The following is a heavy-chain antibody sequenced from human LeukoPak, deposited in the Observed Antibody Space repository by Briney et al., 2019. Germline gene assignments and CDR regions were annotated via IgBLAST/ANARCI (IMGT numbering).Heavy chain of an antibody. V-gene: IGHV3-66*01. J-gene: IGHJ6*02. Sequence: PGGSLRLSCAASGFTVSGNYMSWVRQAPGKGLEWFSLLYSGGSTYYADSVKGRFSISRDNSKNTLYLQMNSLRAEDTAVYYCASRDKGYYYGMDVWGQGTTVTVSS. CDR1: GFTVSGNY. CDR2: LYSGGST. CDR3: ASRDKGYYYGMDV. D-gene: IGHD5-24*01.